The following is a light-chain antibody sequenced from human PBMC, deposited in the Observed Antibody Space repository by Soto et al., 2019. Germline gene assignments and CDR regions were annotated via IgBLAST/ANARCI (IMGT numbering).Light chain of an antibody. J-gene: IGKJ4*01. Sequence: DIQMTQSPSSVSASVGDRVSITCRASQGISNWLAWYQQKPGRAPKLLIYTGSSLQSGVPSRFSGTGSVTDFTLTISSLQPEDVATYYWQQANSVPLTFGGGTKLEIK. CDR3: QQANSVPLT. CDR2: TGS. V-gene: IGKV1-12*01. CDR1: QGISNW.